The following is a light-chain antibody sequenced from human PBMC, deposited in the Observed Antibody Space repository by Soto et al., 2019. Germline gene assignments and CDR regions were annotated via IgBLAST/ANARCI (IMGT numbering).Light chain of an antibody. Sequence: DGPMTQYPSTLSSSVGDRVTITCRASQSISSWLAWYQQKPGKAPKLLISKASTLQSGVPPRFSGRETGTEFNLTISSLQPDDFATYYCQQYESYPMTFGGGTKVEIK. CDR2: KAS. J-gene: IGKJ4*01. V-gene: IGKV1-5*03. CDR3: QQYESYPMT. CDR1: QSISSW.